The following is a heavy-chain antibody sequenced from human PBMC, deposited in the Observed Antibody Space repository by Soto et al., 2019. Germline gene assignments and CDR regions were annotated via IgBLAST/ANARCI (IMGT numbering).Heavy chain of an antibody. V-gene: IGHV1-2*02. J-gene: IGHJ6*02. Sequence: QVQLVQSGAEVKKPGASVKVSCKSSGYIFTGYYIHWVQQAPGQGLECLGWINPDSGGTNYAQNFQGRVTMTRDTSISTAYMELRRLRSDDTAVYYCARSIGVTKGDYGMDVWGQGTTVAVSS. D-gene: IGHD2-21*01. CDR3: ARSIGVTKGDYGMDV. CDR1: GYIFTGYY. CDR2: INPDSGGT.